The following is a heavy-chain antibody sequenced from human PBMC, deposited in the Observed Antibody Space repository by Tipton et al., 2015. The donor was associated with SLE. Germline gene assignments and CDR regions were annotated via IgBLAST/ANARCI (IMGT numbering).Heavy chain of an antibody. V-gene: IGHV4-4*02. Sequence: TLSLTCAVSGASISDTNWWSWVRQPPGKGLEWIGEGYHSGNTNYNPSLKRRVTISVDTSKNQFSLKLNSVTAADTAMYYCARAHEPGFDCWGQGTLVTVSS. CDR2: GYHSGNT. CDR3: ARAHEPGFDC. D-gene: IGHD1-14*01. CDR1: GASISDTNW. J-gene: IGHJ4*02.